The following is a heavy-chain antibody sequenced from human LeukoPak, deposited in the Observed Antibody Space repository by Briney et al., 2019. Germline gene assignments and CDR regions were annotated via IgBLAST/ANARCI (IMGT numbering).Heavy chain of an antibody. V-gene: IGHV3-66*02. CDR3: TKRSRGYYDY. Sequence: PGGSLRLSCAASGFTVSTDNMSWVRQVPGKGLEWVSVVYSGNDGTNYADSVRGRFTISRDDSKNMVYLQMNNLRLEDAAVYYCTKRSRGYYDYWAREPWSPSPQ. CDR1: GFTVSTDN. CDR2: VYSGNDGT. J-gene: IGHJ4*02. D-gene: IGHD3-10*01.